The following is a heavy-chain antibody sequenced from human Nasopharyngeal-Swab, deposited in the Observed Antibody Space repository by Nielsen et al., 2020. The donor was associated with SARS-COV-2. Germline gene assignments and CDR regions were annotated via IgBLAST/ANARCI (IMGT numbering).Heavy chain of an antibody. V-gene: IGHV3-30*18. Sequence: GESLKISCTASGFSFTDYGMTWVRQAPGTELQWVPVRSDGGHKQYYAESVEGRFTISRDYSKSTLYLQMNSLRPEDTAMYYCAKANVLFWFGQFKNDGFDIWGQGTMVAVSS. CDR2: RSDGGHKQ. D-gene: IGHD3-10*01. CDR3: AKANVLFWFGQFKNDGFDI. J-gene: IGHJ3*02. CDR1: GFSFTDYG.